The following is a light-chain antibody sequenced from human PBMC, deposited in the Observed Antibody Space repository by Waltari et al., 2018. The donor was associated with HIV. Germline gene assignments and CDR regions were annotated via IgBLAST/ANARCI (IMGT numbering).Light chain of an antibody. CDR3: QSYDSSLSAYVV. CDR1: SSHIGAGYD. J-gene: IGLJ2*01. V-gene: IGLV1-40*01. CDR2: GNS. Sequence: QSVLTQPPSVSGAPGQRVTISCTGSSSHIGAGYDVHWYQQLPGTAPKLLIYGNSNRPSGVPDRFSGSKSGTSASLAITGLQAEDEADYYCQSYDSSLSAYVVFGGGTKLTVL.